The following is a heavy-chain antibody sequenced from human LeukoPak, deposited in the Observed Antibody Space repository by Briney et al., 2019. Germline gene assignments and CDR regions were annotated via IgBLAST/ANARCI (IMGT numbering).Heavy chain of an antibody. V-gene: IGHV1-18*01. Sequence: ASVKVSCKASGYTFNKYGISWVRQAPGQGLEWMGWISAYNGDTNYEQKFQGRVTMTTDTSTSTAYLEVRSLRSDDTAVYYCARDLSNSSGWRAFFDYWGQGTLVTVSS. D-gene: IGHD6-19*01. J-gene: IGHJ4*02. CDR3: ARDLSNSSGWRAFFDY. CDR2: ISAYNGDT. CDR1: GYTFNKYG.